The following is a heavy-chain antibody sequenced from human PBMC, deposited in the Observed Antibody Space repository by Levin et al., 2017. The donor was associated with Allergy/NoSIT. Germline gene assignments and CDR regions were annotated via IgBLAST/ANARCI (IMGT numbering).Heavy chain of an antibody. CDR1: GSSFSYYW. CDR2: IYPGDSDT. Sequence: GESLKISCKSSGSSFSYYWIGWVRQMPGKGLEWMGIIYPGDSDTRYSPAFQGQVTISADKSTSTAYLQWSSLKASDSAMYYCARTAVAGRGENWFDPWGQGTLVTVSS. CDR3: ARTAVAGRGENWFDP. J-gene: IGHJ5*02. V-gene: IGHV5-51*01. D-gene: IGHD6-19*01.